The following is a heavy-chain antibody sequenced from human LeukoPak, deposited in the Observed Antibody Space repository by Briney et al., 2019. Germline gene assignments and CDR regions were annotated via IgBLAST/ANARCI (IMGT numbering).Heavy chain of an antibody. V-gene: IGHV3-30-3*02. D-gene: IGHD5-24*01. CDR2: ISYDGSNK. J-gene: IGHJ4*02. CDR1: GFTFSSYA. Sequence: PGGSLRLSCAASGFTFSSYAMHWVRQAPGKGLEWVAVISYDGSNKYYADSVKGRFTISRDNSKNTLYLQMNSLRAEDTAVYYCAKWLQFFVTSPATPDYWGQGTLVTVSS. CDR3: AKWLQFFVTSPATPDY.